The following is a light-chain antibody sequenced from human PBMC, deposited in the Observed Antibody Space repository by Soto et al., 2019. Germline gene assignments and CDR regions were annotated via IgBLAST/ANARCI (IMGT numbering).Light chain of an antibody. CDR2: GNS. Sequence: QSVLTQPPSVSGAPGQRVTISCTGISSNIGAGYDVHWYQQLPGTAPKLLIYGNSNRPSGVPDRFSGSKSGTSASLAITGLQAEDEADYYCQSYDSSLSGSGVFGGGTKVTVL. CDR3: QSYDSSLSGSGV. V-gene: IGLV1-40*01. J-gene: IGLJ3*02. CDR1: SSNIGAGYD.